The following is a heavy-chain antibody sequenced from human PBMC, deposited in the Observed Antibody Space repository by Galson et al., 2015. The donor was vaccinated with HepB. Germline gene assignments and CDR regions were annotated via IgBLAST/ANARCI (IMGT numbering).Heavy chain of an antibody. CDR2: IYYSGSI. V-gene: IGHV4-39*07. J-gene: IGHJ5*02. CDR3: ARGGRITIFGVVTSGYVWFDP. Sequence: ETLSLTCTVSGGSISSSSYYWGWIRQPPGKGLEWIGSIYYSGSIYYNPSLKSRVTISVDTSKNQFSLKLSSVTAADTAVYYCARGGRITIFGVVTSGYVWFDPWGQGTLVTVSS. D-gene: IGHD3-3*01. CDR1: GGSISSSSYY.